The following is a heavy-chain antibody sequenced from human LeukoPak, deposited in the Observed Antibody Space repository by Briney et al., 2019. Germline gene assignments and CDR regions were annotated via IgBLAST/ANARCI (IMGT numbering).Heavy chain of an antibody. CDR3: ATLLSDYGAHYFDS. Sequence: SETLSLTCAVSDSSISSGYFWGWIRQPPGKGLEWIGTLYHSGSTYYNPSLKSRVAISLDTSKTQFSLKLSSVTAADTAPYYCATLLSDYGAHYFDSWGQGVLVTVSS. J-gene: IGHJ4*02. CDR2: LYHSGST. CDR1: DSSISSGYF. D-gene: IGHD4-17*01. V-gene: IGHV4-38-2*01.